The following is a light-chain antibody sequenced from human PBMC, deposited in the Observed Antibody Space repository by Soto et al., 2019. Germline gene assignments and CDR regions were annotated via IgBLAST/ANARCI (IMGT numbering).Light chain of an antibody. V-gene: IGKV3-15*01. J-gene: IGKJ4*01. CDR3: QQYDNSPLT. Sequence: ETAMAQSPATLSVSPGEIVTLSCRASQSIRINVAWYQQKPGQAPRLLIHGASTRANGVPDRVSGSGSGTEFTLTISRLEPEDFAVYYCQQYDNSPLTFGGGTKVDI. CDR1: QSIRIN. CDR2: GAS.